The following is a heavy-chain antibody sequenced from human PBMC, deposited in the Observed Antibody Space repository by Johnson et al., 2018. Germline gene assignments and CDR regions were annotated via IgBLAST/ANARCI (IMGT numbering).Heavy chain of an antibody. CDR2: IGTAGDT. D-gene: IGHD5-18*01. Sequence: VQLVQSGGGVVQPGRSLRLSCAASGFTFSSYDMHWVRQATGKGLEWVSAIGTAGDTYYPGSVKGRFTISRENAKNSLYLQMNSLRAGDTAWYCCSRDRRNSYGYYYYYYMDVWGKGATVTVSS. J-gene: IGHJ6*03. V-gene: IGHV3-13*01. CDR3: SRDRRNSYGYYYYYYMDV. CDR1: GFTFSSYD.